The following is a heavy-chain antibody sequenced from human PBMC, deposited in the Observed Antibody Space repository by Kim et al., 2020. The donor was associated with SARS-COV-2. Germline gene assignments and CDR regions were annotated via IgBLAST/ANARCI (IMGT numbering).Heavy chain of an antibody. CDR3: ASHTEEYSSGWLGYDSWYFDL. J-gene: IGHJ2*01. V-gene: IGHV4-39*01. CDR2: IYYSGST. Sequence: SETLSLTCTVSGGSISSSSYYWGWIRQPPGKGLEWIGSIYYSGSTYYNPSLKSRVTISVDTSKNQFSLKLSSVTAADTAVYYCASHTEEYSSGWLGYDSWYFDLWGRGTLVTVSS. CDR1: GGSISSSSYY. D-gene: IGHD6-19*01.